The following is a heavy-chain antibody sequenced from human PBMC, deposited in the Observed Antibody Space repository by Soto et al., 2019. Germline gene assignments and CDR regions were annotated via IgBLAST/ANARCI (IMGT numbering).Heavy chain of an antibody. V-gene: IGHV3-48*02. Sequence: GGSLRLSCVASGFDFNTYSMNWVRQAPGKGLEWLAFINGRSNTIYYADSVKGRLTVSRDNAKSSLYLQMNSLRDEDTAVYVCAASGHYDRWTGYYGFDYWGQGSLVTVSS. CDR1: GFDFNTYS. D-gene: IGHD3-3*01. CDR2: INGRSNTI. J-gene: IGHJ4*02. CDR3: AASGHYDRWTGYYGFDY.